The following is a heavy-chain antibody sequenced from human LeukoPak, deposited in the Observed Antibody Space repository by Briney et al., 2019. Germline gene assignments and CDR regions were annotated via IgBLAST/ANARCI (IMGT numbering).Heavy chain of an antibody. Sequence: PSETLSLTCTVSGGSIGGGYWTWIRQPPGKGLEYIGYIYYTGGTNYNPSLESRVTISVDTSKNQFSLKLSSVTAADTALYFCAKYGNSGWVIDNWGQGTLVTVSS. V-gene: IGHV4-59*08. D-gene: IGHD6-19*01. J-gene: IGHJ4*02. CDR3: AKYGNSGWVIDN. CDR2: IYYTGGT. CDR1: GGSIGGGY.